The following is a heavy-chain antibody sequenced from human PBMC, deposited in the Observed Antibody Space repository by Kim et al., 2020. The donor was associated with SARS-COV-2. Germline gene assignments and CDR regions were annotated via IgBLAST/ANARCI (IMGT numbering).Heavy chain of an antibody. CDR3: ARGWFGKNYFDY. Sequence: ASVKVSCKASGYTFTTYDIHCVRQAPGQRLEWMGWINAGNGYTRYSQNFQGRVTTTRDTSASTAYMELSSLKSEDTAVYYCARGWFGKNYFDYWGQGTLVTVSS. CDR2: INAGNGYT. D-gene: IGHD3-10*01. V-gene: IGHV1-3*01. CDR1: GYTFTTYD. J-gene: IGHJ4*02.